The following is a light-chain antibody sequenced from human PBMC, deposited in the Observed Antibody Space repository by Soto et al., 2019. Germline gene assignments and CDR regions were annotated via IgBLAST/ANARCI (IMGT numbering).Light chain of an antibody. CDR3: QQYDNWPRT. CDR1: QSVSTN. V-gene: IGKV3D-15*01. J-gene: IGKJ1*01. Sequence: EIVREQSPATLSVSRGEIAIRSCSASQSVSTNLAWYQQNPGQAPRLLIYGASSRATGIPDRFSGSGSGTEFTLTISSLKSEDFAVYYCQQYDNWPRTFGQGTKVDIK. CDR2: GAS.